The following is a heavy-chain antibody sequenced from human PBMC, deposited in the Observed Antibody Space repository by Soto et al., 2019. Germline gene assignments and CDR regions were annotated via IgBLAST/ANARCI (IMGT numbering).Heavy chain of an antibody. V-gene: IGHV4-39*01. CDR1: CGSISSSSYY. CDR2: IYYSGST. Sequence: SETLSLTCTVSCGSISSSSYYWGWIRQPPGKGLEWIGSIYYSGSTYYNPSLKSRVTISVDTSKNQFSLKLSSVTAADTAVYYCANGGNSDGYFDYWGQGTLVTVSS. D-gene: IGHD2-21*02. J-gene: IGHJ4*02. CDR3: ANGGNSDGYFDY.